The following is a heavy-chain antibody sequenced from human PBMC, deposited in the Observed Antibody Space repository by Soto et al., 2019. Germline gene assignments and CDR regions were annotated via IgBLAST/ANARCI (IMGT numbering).Heavy chain of an antibody. CDR2: ISSSSSTI. D-gene: IGHD1-26*01. CDR1: GFTFSSYS. J-gene: IGHJ5*02. CDR3: ATSTGAPGNS. Sequence: GGSLRLSCAASGFTFSSYSMNWVRQAPGKGLEWVSYISSSSSTIYYADSVKGRFTISRDNAKNSLYLQMNSLRAEDAAVYYCATSTGAPGNSWGQGTLVTVSS. V-gene: IGHV3-48*01.